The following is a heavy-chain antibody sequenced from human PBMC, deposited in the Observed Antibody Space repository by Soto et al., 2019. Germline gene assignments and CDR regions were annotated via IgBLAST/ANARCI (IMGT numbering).Heavy chain of an antibody. CDR2: IDWDDDK. CDR1: GFSLSTSGMC. D-gene: IGHD3-22*01. V-gene: IGHV2-70*01. CDR3: ARIISYYDSSSYYPYYFEY. Sequence: SGPTLVNPTQTLTLTCTFSGFSLSTSGMCVSWIRQPPGKALEWLALIDWDDDKYYSTSLKTRLTISKDTSKNQVVLTMTNMGPVDTATYYCARIISYYDSSSYYPYYFEYWGQGTLVTVSS. J-gene: IGHJ4*02.